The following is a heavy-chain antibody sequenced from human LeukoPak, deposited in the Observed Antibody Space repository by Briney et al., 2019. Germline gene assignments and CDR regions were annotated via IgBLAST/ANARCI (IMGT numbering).Heavy chain of an antibody. V-gene: IGHV4-34*01. CDR3: ARDLRRQEKYNWFDP. CDR1: GGSFSGYY. CDR2: INHSGST. Sequence: SETLSLTCAVYGGSFSGYYWSWIRQPPGKGLEWIGEINHSGSTNYNPSLKSRVTISVDKSKNQFSLKLSSVTAADTAVYYCARDLRRQEKYNWFDPWGQGTLVTVSS. J-gene: IGHJ5*02.